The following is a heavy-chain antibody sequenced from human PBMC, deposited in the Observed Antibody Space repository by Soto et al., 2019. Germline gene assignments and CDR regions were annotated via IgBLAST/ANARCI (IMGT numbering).Heavy chain of an antibody. V-gene: IGHV3-33*01. CDR3: ARDDAVAAKKSFGMDV. Sequence: QVQLVESGGGVVQPGRSLRLSCAASGFTFSSYGMHWVRQAPGKGLEWVAVIWYDGSNKYYADSVKGRFTISRDNSNNTRNPQMNSLRAEDTAVYYCARDDAVAAKKSFGMDVWGHGTTVTVSS. CDR1: GFTFSSYG. CDR2: IWYDGSNK. J-gene: IGHJ6*02. D-gene: IGHD2-15*01.